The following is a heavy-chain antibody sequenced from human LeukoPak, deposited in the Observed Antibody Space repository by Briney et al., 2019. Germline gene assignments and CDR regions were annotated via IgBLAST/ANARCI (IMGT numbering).Heavy chain of an antibody. D-gene: IGHD6-19*01. V-gene: IGHV4-34*01. CDR3: ARDPVVSPLAVAGTDLGDY. CDR1: GGSFSGYY. J-gene: IGHJ4*02. Sequence: SETLSLTCAVSGGSFSGYYWNWIRQSPGKGLEWIGEINHSGSTNYNPSLKSRVTISVDTSKNQFSLKLSSVTAADTAVYYCARDPVVSPLAVAGTDLGDYWGQGTLVTVSS. CDR2: INHSGST.